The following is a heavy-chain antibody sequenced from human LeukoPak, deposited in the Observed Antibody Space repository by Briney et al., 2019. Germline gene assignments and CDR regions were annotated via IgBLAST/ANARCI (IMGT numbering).Heavy chain of an antibody. D-gene: IGHD3-16*01. V-gene: IGHV3-30*03. J-gene: IGHJ1*01. Sequence: PGGSLRLSCAASGFTFSNAWMSWVRQAPGKGLEWVAVISYDGSNKYYADSVKGRFTISRDNSKNTLYLQMNSLRAEDTAVYYCARGHVYAMEHWGQGTLVTVSS. CDR2: ISYDGSNK. CDR3: ARGHVYAMEH. CDR1: GFTFSNAW.